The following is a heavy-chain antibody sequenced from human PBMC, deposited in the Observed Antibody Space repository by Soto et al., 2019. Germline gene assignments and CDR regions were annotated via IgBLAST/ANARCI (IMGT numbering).Heavy chain of an antibody. Sequence: PSETLSLTCTVSGGSISSSSYYWGWIRQPPGKGLEWIGSIYYSGSTYHNPSLKSRVTISVDTSKNQFSLKLSSVTAADTAVYYCARRGAGYCSGGSCSYYYYYYMDVWGKGTTVTVSS. D-gene: IGHD2-15*01. V-gene: IGHV4-39*01. J-gene: IGHJ6*03. CDR2: IYYSGST. CDR3: ARRGAGYCSGGSCSYYYYYYMDV. CDR1: GGSISSSSYY.